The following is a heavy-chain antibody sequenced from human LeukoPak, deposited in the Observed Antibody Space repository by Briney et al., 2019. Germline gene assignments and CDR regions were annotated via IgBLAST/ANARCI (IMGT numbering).Heavy chain of an antibody. CDR1: GGSFSGYY. Sequence: SETLSLTCAVYGGSFSGYYWSWIRQPPGKGLEWIGEINHSGSTNYDPSLKSRVTISVDTSKNQFSLKLSSVTAADTAVYYCARGIAFGIWGQGTMVTVSS. V-gene: IGHV4-34*01. CDR2: INHSGST. J-gene: IGHJ3*02. CDR3: ARGIAFGI.